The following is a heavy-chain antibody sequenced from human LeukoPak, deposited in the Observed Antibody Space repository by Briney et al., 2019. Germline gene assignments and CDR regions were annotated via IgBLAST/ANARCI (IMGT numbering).Heavy chain of an antibody. CDR1: GFTFSSYA. CDR2: ISGSGGST. Sequence: GGSLRLSCAASGFTFSSYAMSWVRQAPGKGLECVSAISGSGGSTDYADSVKGRFTNSRDNSKNTLYLQMNSLRAEDTAVYYCAKVLYYYDSSGFWNPYFDYWGQGTLVTVSS. D-gene: IGHD3-22*01. CDR3: AKVLYYYDSSGFWNPYFDY. J-gene: IGHJ4*02. V-gene: IGHV3-23*01.